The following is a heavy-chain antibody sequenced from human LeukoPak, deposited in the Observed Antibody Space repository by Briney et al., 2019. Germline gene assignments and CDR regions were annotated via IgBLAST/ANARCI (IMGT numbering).Heavy chain of an antibody. CDR1: GFTFSSYA. D-gene: IGHD3-16*02. V-gene: IGHV3-23*01. CDR2: ISGSGRST. J-gene: IGHJ6*02. CDR3: AKALDGYNGMDV. Sequence: HPGGSLRLSCAASGFTFSSYAMSWVRQAPGKGLAWVSGISGSGRSTHSADSVKGRFTTSRDNSKNMLYLQMNSLRAEDTALYYCAKALDGYNGMDVWGQGTTVIVSS.